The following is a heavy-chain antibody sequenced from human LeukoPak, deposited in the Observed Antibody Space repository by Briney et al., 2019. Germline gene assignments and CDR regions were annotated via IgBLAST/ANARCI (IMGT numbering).Heavy chain of an antibody. D-gene: IGHD3-22*01. CDR3: AKVGYDSSGYYFDY. Sequence: PPGRSLRLSCAASGFTFSSYGMHWVRQAPGKGLEWVAVISYDGSNKYYADSVKGRFTISRDNSKNTLYLQMNSLRAEDTAVYYCAKVGYDSSGYYFDYWGQGTLVTVSS. CDR1: GFTFSSYG. CDR2: ISYDGSNK. J-gene: IGHJ4*02. V-gene: IGHV3-30*18.